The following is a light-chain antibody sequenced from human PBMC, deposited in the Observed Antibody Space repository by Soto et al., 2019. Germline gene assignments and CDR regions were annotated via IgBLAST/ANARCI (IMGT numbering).Light chain of an antibody. CDR3: KQYNNWPPWT. V-gene: IGKV3-15*01. J-gene: IGKJ1*01. CDR2: GAS. CDR1: QSVSSN. Sequence: EIVMTQSPATLSVSPGERATLSCRASQSVSSNLAWYQQKPGQAPSLLIYGASTRATDIPARFSGSGSGTELSLTISSLQSEDFAVYYCKQYNNWPPWTFGQGTKVEIK.